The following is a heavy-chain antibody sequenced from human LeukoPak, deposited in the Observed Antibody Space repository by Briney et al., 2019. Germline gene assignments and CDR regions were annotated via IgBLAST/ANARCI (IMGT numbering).Heavy chain of an antibody. J-gene: IGHJ6*02. Sequence: ASVKVSCKASGYTFTSYDINWVRQATGQGLEWMGWMNPNSGNTGYALKFQGRVTMTRNTSISTAYMELSSLRSEDTAVYYCARGLYSSSWYYYYGMDVWGQGTTVTVSS. D-gene: IGHD6-13*01. CDR1: GYTFTSYD. CDR2: MNPNSGNT. CDR3: ARGLYSSSWYYYYGMDV. V-gene: IGHV1-8*01.